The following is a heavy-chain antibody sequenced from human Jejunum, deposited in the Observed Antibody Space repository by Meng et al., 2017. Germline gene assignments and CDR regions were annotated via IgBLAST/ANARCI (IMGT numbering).Heavy chain of an antibody. CDR1: GGSFSGYY. V-gene: IGHV4-34*01. CDR2: INHSGST. CDR3: VRGRDPMVVGELDP. J-gene: IGHJ5*02. Sequence: QVQLQQWGAGLLKPSETLSLTCAVYGGSFSGYYWTWIRQPPGKGLEWIGEINHSGSTNYNPSLKSRVTMSIDTSKIQFSLKLASVTAADTALYYCVRGRDPMVVGELDPWGQGTLVTVSS. D-gene: IGHD2-15*01.